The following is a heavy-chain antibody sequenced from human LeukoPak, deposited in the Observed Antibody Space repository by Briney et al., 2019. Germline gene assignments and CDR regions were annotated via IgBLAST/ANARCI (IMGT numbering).Heavy chain of an antibody. J-gene: IGHJ4*02. CDR3: TRANYYDSTGYLPVVYPSDY. CDR2: IYDSGST. D-gene: IGHD3-22*01. CDR1: GGSIRSTNYY. Sequence: SETLSLTCTVSGGSIRSTNYYWGWIRQDPAKGLEWIGYIYDSGSTYYNPCLKSRVTISLDTSKNQFSLNLRSVTAADTAVYYCTRANYYDSTGYLPVVYPSDYWGQGTLVTVSS. V-gene: IGHV4-31*03.